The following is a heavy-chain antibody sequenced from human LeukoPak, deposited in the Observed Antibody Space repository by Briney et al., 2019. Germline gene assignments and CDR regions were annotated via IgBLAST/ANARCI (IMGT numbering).Heavy chain of an antibody. CDR2: IYSGGST. D-gene: IGHD4-17*01. J-gene: IGHJ4*02. V-gene: IGHV3-66*04. Sequence: GGSLRLSCAASGFTVSSNYMSWVRQAPGKGLEWVSIIYSGGSTSYADSVKGRFTISRDKIKNTLYLQMNSLRAEDTAVYYCARRGYGDYAPFDYWVQGALVTVSS. CDR1: GFTVSSNY. CDR3: ARRGYGDYAPFDY.